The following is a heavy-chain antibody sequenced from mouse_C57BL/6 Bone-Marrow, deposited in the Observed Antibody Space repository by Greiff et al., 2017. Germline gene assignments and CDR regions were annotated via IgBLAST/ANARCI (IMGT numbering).Heavy chain of an antibody. Sequence: VQLKESGPGLAKPSQTLSLTCSVTGYSITSDYWNWIRKFPGNKLEYMGDISYSGSTYYNPSLKSRISITRDTSKNQYSLQLNSVTTEDTATYYCARYDYYDYGGYFDYWGQGTTLTVSS. CDR3: ARYDYYDYGGYFDY. V-gene: IGHV3-8*01. CDR2: ISYSGST. D-gene: IGHD2-4*01. J-gene: IGHJ2*01. CDR1: GYSITSDY.